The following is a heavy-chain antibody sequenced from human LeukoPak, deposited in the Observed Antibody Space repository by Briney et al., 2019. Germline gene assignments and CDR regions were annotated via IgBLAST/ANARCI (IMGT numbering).Heavy chain of an antibody. J-gene: IGHJ6*02. CDR3: ARGWYDYVWDAKLGYYYYGMDV. V-gene: IGHV4-34*01. CDR1: GGSFSGYY. CDR2: INHSGST. D-gene: IGHD3-16*01. Sequence: SETLSLTCAVYGGSFSGYYWSWIRQPPGKGLEWIGEINHSGSTNYNPSPKSRVTISVDTSKNQFSLKLSSVTAADTAVYYCARGWYDYVWDAKLGYYYYGMDVWGQGTTVTVSS.